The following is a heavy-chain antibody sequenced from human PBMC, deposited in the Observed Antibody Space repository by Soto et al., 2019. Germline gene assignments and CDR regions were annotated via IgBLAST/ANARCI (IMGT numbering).Heavy chain of an antibody. CDR2: IGTAGDT. J-gene: IGHJ6*02. CDR1: GFTLSSYD. V-gene: IGHV3-13*04. CDR3: ARWGQQLGYYYGMDV. Sequence: PGGSLRLSCAASGFTLSSYDMHWVRQATGKGLEWVSAIGTAGDTYYPGSVKGRFTISRENAKNSLYLQMNSLRAGDTAVYYCARWGQQLGYYYGMDVWGQGTTVTVSS. D-gene: IGHD6-13*01.